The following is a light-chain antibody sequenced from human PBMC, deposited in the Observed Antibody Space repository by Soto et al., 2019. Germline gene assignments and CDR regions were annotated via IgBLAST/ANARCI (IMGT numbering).Light chain of an antibody. CDR3: KVWDSSSDHPV. J-gene: IGLJ2*01. Sequence: SYELTQPPSVSVAPGKTASITCGGDNIGSKSVHWYQQKPGQAPVLVINHDSDRPSGIPERFSGSNYGNTATLTISRVEAGDEADYYCKVWDSSSDHPVFGGGTQLTVL. CDR1: NIGSKS. CDR2: HDS. V-gene: IGLV3-21*04.